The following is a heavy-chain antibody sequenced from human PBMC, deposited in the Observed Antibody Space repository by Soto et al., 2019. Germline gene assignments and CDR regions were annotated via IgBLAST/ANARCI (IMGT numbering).Heavy chain of an antibody. Sequence: GGSLRLSCAASGFTFSSYGMHWVRQAPGKGLEWVAVIWYDGSNKYYADSVKGRFTISRDNSKNTLYLQMNSLRAEDTAVYYCARQYNSGSYYFDYWGQGTLVTVSS. V-gene: IGHV3-33*08. D-gene: IGHD1-26*01. CDR3: ARQYNSGSYYFDY. CDR2: IWYDGSNK. J-gene: IGHJ4*02. CDR1: GFTFSSYG.